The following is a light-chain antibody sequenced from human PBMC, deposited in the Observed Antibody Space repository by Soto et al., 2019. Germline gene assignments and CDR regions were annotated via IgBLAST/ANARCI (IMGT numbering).Light chain of an antibody. CDR3: HQYENLPLT. CDR1: HDISNC. Sequence: DIQMTQSPSSLSASVGDRVTITCQASHDISNCLNWDQQKPGKAPKLLIYDAFNSETGVPSRFSGSGSGTDFTFTISSLQPEDIATYYCHQYENLPLTFGPGTKVDIK. V-gene: IGKV1-33*01. J-gene: IGKJ3*01. CDR2: DAF.